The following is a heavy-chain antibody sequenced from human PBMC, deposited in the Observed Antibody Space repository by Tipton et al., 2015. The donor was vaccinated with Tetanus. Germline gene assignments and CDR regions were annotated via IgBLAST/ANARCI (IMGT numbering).Heavy chain of an antibody. CDR1: GGPISRGGYY. J-gene: IGHJ4*02. Sequence: TLSLTCTVSGGPISRGGYYWSWIRQQPGKGLEWIGDIYNSGSTYYNPSLKSRVTISVDTSKNQFSLKLNSVTAADTAVYYCARDQARGARGWNYFDYWGQGSLVTVSS. CDR2: IYNSGST. V-gene: IGHV4-31*03. D-gene: IGHD1-26*01. CDR3: ARDQARGARGWNYFDY.